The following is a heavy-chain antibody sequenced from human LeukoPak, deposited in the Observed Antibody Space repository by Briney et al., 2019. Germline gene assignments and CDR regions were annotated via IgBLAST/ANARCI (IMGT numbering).Heavy chain of an antibody. V-gene: IGHV3-23*01. CDR3: AKRLSYTGSWYYFDY. CDR2: ISASGGST. CDR1: GFTFSSYA. D-gene: IGHD6-13*01. Sequence: GGSLRLSCAASGFTFSSYAMSWVRQTPGKGLEWVSTISASGGSTYYADSVKGRFTISRDNSKNTLYLQMNSLRAEDTAVYYCAKRLSYTGSWYYFDYWGQGTLVTVSS. J-gene: IGHJ4*02.